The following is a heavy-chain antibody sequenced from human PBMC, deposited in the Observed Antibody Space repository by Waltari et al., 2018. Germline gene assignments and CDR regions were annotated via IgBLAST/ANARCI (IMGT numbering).Heavy chain of an antibody. CDR2: ICHSGSN. CDR1: GGSTSSSNW. Sequence: QVQLQASGPGLVKPSGTLSLTSAVSGGSTSSSNWWRWVRQPPGTGPASTGGICHSGSNNYNPSIKSRVTISVDKSKNQFSLKMSSVTAADTAVYYCARLRIAVAGGANWFDPWGQGTLVTVSS. D-gene: IGHD6-19*01. V-gene: IGHV4-4*02. J-gene: IGHJ5*02. CDR3: ARLRIAVAGGANWFDP.